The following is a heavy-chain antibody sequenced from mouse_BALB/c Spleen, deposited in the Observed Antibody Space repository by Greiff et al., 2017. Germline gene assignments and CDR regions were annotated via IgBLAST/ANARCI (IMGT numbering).Heavy chain of an antibody. CDR3: ARILRKKYFDV. D-gene: IGHD1-1*01. Sequence: VQLKQPGAELVKPGASVKLSCTASGFNIKDTYMHWVKQRPEQGLEWIGRIDPANGNTKYDPKFQGKATITADTSSNTAYLQLSSLTSEDTAVYYCARILRKKYFDVWGAGTTVTVSS. J-gene: IGHJ1*01. CDR1: GFNIKDTY. CDR2: IDPANGNT. V-gene: IGHV14-3*02.